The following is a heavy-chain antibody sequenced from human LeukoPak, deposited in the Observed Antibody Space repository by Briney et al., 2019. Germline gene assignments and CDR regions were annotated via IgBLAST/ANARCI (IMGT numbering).Heavy chain of an antibody. V-gene: IGHV3-7*05. CDR1: GFTFSTYW. J-gene: IGHJ4*02. CDR3: AKSITGYSSGGFDY. D-gene: IGHD6-19*01. Sequence: GGSLRLSCAASGFTFSTYWMSWVRQAPGKGLEWVAIIKPDGSQKFYEDSVKGQFTISRDNSKNTLYLQMNSLRAEDTAVYYCAKSITGYSSGGFDYWGQGTLVTVSS. CDR2: IKPDGSQK.